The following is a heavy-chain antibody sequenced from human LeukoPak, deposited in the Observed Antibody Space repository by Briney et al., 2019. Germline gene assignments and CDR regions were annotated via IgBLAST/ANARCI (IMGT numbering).Heavy chain of an antibody. Sequence: ASVKVSCKASGYTFTSYAMNWVQQAPGQGLEWMGWINTNTGNPTYAQGFTGRFVFSLDTSVSTAYLQISSLKAEDTAVYYCARGGPHYYDSSGYAPAGYFQHWGQGTLVTVSS. CDR3: ARGGPHYYDSSGYAPAGYFQH. CDR2: INTNTGNP. V-gene: IGHV7-4-1*02. D-gene: IGHD3-22*01. CDR1: GYTFTSYA. J-gene: IGHJ1*01.